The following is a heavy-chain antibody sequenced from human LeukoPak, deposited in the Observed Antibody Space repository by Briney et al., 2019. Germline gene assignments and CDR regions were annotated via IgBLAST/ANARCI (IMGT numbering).Heavy chain of an antibody. CDR3: AKGRKSGSPTSDFDY. CDR1: GFTFSSYA. J-gene: IGHJ4*02. V-gene: IGHV3-23*01. Sequence: GGSLRLSCAASGFTFSSYAMSWVRQAPGKGLEWVSSISGSGGSTYYADSVKGRFTISRDNPKNTLYLQMNSLRAEDTAVYYCAKGRKSGSPTSDFDYWGQGTLVTVSS. D-gene: IGHD1-26*01. CDR2: ISGSGGST.